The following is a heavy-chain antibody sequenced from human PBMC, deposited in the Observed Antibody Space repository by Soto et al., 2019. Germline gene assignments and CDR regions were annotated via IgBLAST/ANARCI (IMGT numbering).Heavy chain of an antibody. V-gene: IGHV1-69*01. CDR2: IIPIFGTA. CDR1: GGTLSTYA. CDR3: ARGLNIVVVPAAVGNWFDP. D-gene: IGHD2-2*01. J-gene: IGHJ5*02. Sequence: PVDVSCVASGGTLSTYAIILVRQAPVQGLGWMGGIIPIFGTANYAQKFQGRVTITADESTSTAYMELSSLRSEDTAVYYCARGLNIVVVPAAVGNWFDPWGQGTLVTVS.